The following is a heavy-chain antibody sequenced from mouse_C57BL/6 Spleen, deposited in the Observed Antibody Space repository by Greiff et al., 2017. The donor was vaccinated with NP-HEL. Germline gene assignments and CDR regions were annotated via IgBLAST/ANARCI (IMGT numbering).Heavy chain of an antibody. Sequence: QVQLQQSGAELAKPGASVKLSCKASGYTFTSYWMHWVKQRPGQGLEWIGYINPSSGYTKYNQKLKDKATLTADKSYSTAYMQLSSLTYEDSSVYYCAIGGSYGSSYGYFDYWGQGTTLTVSS. CDR2: INPSSGYT. D-gene: IGHD1-1*01. CDR1: GYTFTSYW. V-gene: IGHV1-7*01. CDR3: AIGGSYGSSYGYFDY. J-gene: IGHJ2*01.